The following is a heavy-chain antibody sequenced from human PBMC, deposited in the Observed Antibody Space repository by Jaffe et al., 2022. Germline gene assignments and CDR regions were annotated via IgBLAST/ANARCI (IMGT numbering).Heavy chain of an antibody. V-gene: IGHV4-61*02. CDR1: GGSISTGNYY. CDR3: ARLPSSISVAHSAY. CDR2: IHTSGST. J-gene: IGHJ4*02. Sequence: QAQLQESGPGLVKPSQTLSLTCTVSGGSISTGNYYWSWIRQPAEKGLEWIGHIHTSGSTNYNPSLKSRVTISLDTSKNQFTLKLSSVTAADTAGYYCARLPSSISVAHSAYWGQGTLVTVSS. D-gene: IGHD6-19*01.